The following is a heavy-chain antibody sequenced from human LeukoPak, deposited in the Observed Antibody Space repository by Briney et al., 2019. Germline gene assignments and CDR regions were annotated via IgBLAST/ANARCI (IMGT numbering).Heavy chain of an antibody. J-gene: IGHJ4*02. CDR1: GFTFSSYA. CDR2: ISGSGGST. Sequence: GGSLRLSCAASGFTFSSYAMSWVRQAPGKGLEWVSAISGSGGSTFYADSVKGRFTISRDNSKNTLYLQMNSLRAEDTAVYYCAKGVIVVVPAAPDLDYWGQGTLVTVSS. CDR3: AKGVIVVVPAAPDLDY. D-gene: IGHD2-2*01. V-gene: IGHV3-23*01.